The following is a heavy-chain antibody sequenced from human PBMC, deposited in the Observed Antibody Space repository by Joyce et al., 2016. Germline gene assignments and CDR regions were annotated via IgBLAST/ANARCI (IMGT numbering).Heavy chain of an antibody. Sequence: EVQLVESGGGLIQPGGSLRLSCAASGFTVSSNYMSWGRQAPGKGLEGVSIIYSGGSGGSTYYADSVKGRFTISRDNSKNTLYLQMNSLRAEDTAVYYCARSLAYDYGDYIFNYWGQGTLVTVSS. D-gene: IGHD4-17*01. CDR3: ARSLAYDYGDYIFNY. CDR2: IYSGGSGGST. V-gene: IGHV3-53*01. CDR1: GFTVSSNY. J-gene: IGHJ4*02.